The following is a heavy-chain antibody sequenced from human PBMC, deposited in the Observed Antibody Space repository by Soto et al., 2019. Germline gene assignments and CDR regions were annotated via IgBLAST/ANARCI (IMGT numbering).Heavy chain of an antibody. CDR1: GYTFTSYA. CDR2: INAGNGNT. V-gene: IGHV1-3*01. J-gene: IGHJ6*03. CDR3: ARAVHYYYYMDV. Sequence: QVQLVQSGAEVKKPGASVKVSCKASGYTFTSYAMHWVRQAPGQRLEWMGWINAGNGNTKYSQKFQGRVTITRDTSASTAYMELSSLRSEDTAVYYCARAVHYYYYMDVCGKGTTVTVSS.